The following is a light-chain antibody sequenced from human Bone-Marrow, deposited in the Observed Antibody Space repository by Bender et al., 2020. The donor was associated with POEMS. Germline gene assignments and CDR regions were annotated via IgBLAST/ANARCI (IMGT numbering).Light chain of an antibody. Sequence: QSALTQPASVSGSPGQSITISCTGTSSDVGGYKDVSWYQQHPGKAPKLMIYDVSNRPSGVSNRFSGSKAGNTASLTVSGLQADDEAHYYCSSYGGSKNLIFGGGTKVTVL. J-gene: IGLJ2*01. CDR3: SSYGGSKNLI. CDR1: SSDVGGYKD. V-gene: IGLV2-14*01. CDR2: DVS.